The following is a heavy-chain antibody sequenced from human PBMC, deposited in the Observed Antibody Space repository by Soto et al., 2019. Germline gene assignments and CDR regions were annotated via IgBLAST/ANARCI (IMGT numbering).Heavy chain of an antibody. CDR3: ARGHTRSRTLGRGAAIMGNQLDS. CDR2: ITHGGTT. D-gene: IGHD3-10*01. CDR1: GGSFTDYY. Sequence: QVHLQQWGAGLLKPSATLSLTCSVSGGSFTDYYWTWIRQPPGQPLEWIGEITHGGTTNDHPFLHSRVTMSVDTSRNQFSPDRTSVTAADTAVYYCARGHTRSRTLGRGAAIMGNQLDSWGQGILVTFSS. V-gene: IGHV4-34*02. J-gene: IGHJ4*02.